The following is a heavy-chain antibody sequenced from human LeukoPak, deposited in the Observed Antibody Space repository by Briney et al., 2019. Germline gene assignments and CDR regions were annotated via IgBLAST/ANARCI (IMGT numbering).Heavy chain of an antibody. CDR1: GGSISTYY. J-gene: IGHJ4*02. CDR3: ARMGGYSGYSTH. D-gene: IGHD5-12*01. V-gene: IGHV4-59*08. CDR2: IHYSGTT. Sequence: SETLSLTRTVSGGSISTYYWSWIPQPPGKGLEWIGYIHYSGTTNYNPSLKNRVTISLDTSKNQFSLNLSSVTAADTAVYYCARMGGYSGYSTHWGQGTLVTVSS.